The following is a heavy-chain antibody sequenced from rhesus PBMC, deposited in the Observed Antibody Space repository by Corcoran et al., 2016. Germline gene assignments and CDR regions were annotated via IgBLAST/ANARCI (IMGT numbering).Heavy chain of an antibody. V-gene: IGHV4S19*01. CDR1: GGSISSSNW. J-gene: IGHJ6*01. D-gene: IGHD4-23*01. CDR2: ISGSSGST. Sequence: QVQLQESGPGLVKPSETLSLTCAVSGGSISSSNWWSWIRQPPGKGLEWIGDISGSSGSTYYNPSRKSRVTISKDTSKNQFSLKLSSVTAADPAVYYCARENTVTTVHGLDSWGQGVVVTVSS. CDR3: ARENTVTTVHGLDS.